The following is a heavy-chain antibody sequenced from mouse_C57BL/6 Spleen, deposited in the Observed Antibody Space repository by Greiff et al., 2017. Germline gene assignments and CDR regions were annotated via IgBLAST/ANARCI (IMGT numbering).Heavy chain of an antibody. D-gene: IGHD2-2*01. CDR2: ISYDGSN. V-gene: IGHV3-6*01. CDR3: ARDGGGDDDGWFAY. J-gene: IGHJ3*01. CDR1: GYSITSGYY. Sequence: EVQLQQSGPGLVKPSQSLSLTCSVTGYSITSGYYWNWIRQFPGNKLEWMGYISYDGSNNYNPSLKNRISITRDTSKNQFFLKLNSVTTEDTATYYCARDGGGDDDGWFAYWGQGTLVTVSA.